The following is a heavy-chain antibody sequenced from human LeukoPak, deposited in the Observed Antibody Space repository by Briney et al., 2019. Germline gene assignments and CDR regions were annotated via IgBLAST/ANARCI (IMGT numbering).Heavy chain of an antibody. CDR1: GGSISSSSYY. CDR3: ARVFLSGDAFDI. Sequence: PSETLSLTCTVSGGSISSSSYYWSWIRQPPGKGLEWIGYIYYSGSTNYNPSLKSRVTISVDTSKNQFSLKLSSVTAADTAVYYCARVFLSGDAFDIWGQGTMVTVSS. D-gene: IGHD2/OR15-2a*01. CDR2: IYYSGST. V-gene: IGHV4-61*01. J-gene: IGHJ3*02.